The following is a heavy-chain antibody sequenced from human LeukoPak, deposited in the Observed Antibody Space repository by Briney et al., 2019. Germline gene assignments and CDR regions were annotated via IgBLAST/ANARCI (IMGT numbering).Heavy chain of an antibody. J-gene: IGHJ4*02. CDR2: IRYDGSNK. Sequence: GGSRRLSCAASGFTFSSYGMHWVRQAPGKGLEWVAFIRYDGSNKYYADSVKGRFTISRDNSKNTLYLQMNSLRAEDTAVYYCAKDLNRGYSYGSFDYWGQGTLVTISS. CDR1: GFTFSSYG. CDR3: AKDLNRGYSYGSFDY. V-gene: IGHV3-30*02. D-gene: IGHD5-18*01.